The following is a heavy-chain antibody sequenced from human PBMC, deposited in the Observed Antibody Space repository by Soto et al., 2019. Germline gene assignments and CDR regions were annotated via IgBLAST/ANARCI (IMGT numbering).Heavy chain of an antibody. CDR2: INHSGST. Sequence: QVQLQQWGAGLLKPSETLSLTCAVYGGSFSGYYWSWIRQPPGKGLEWIGEINHSGSTNYNPSLKCRVTISVDTSKNQFSLKLSSVTAADTAVYYCASAKNRVRYYYYYGMDVWGQGTTVTVSS. J-gene: IGHJ6*02. CDR1: GGSFSGYY. V-gene: IGHV4-34*01. CDR3: ASAKNRVRYYYYYGMDV.